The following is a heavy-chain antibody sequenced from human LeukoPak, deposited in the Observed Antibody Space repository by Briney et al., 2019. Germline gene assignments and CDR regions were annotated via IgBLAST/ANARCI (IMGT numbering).Heavy chain of an antibody. D-gene: IGHD3-22*01. CDR3: ATEPAYYYDSSGLYAFDI. CDR1: GYTLTELS. CDR2: FDPEDGET. J-gene: IGHJ3*02. Sequence: GASVKVSCKVSGYTLTELSMHWVRQAPGKGLEWMGGFDPEDGETIYAQKFQGRVTMTEDTSTDTAYMELSSLRSEDTAVYYCATEPAYYYDSSGLYAFDIWGQGTMVTVSS. V-gene: IGHV1-24*01.